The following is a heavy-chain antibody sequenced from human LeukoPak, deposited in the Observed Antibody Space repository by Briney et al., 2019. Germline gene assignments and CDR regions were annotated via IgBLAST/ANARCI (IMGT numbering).Heavy chain of an antibody. CDR1: GFTFDDYT. J-gene: IGHJ4*02. CDR3: AKMRGTYDSSGYFDY. V-gene: IGHV3-43*01. D-gene: IGHD3-22*01. Sequence: GGSLRLSCAASGFTFDDYTMHCVRQAPGKGLEWVSLISWDGVSTYYADSVKGRFTISRDNSKNSLYLQMNSLRTEDTALYYCAKMRGTYDSSGYFDYWGQGTLVTVSS. CDR2: ISWDGVST.